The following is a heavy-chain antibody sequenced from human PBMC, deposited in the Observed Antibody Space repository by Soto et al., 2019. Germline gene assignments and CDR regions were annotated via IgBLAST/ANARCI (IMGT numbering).Heavy chain of an antibody. CDR3: AHAAFGEFVGSFGY. J-gene: IGHJ4*02. V-gene: IGHV2-5*02. Sequence: QITLKESGPTLVKPTQTLTLTCTFSGFSLNTNAVGVGWIRQPPGKALEWLALVYWDDDKRYNLFLKSRLAITTDTAKNQVVLTMTNMDPVDTATYYCAHAAFGEFVGSFGYWGQGTLVTVSS. CDR1: GFSLNTNAVG. CDR2: VYWDDDK. D-gene: IGHD3-10*01.